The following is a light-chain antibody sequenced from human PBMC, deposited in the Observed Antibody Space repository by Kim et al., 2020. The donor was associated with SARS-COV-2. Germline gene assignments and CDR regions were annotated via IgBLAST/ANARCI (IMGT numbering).Light chain of an antibody. CDR1: EVGDKY. V-gene: IGLV3-1*01. CDR2: QDR. CDR3: QAWDSSTVV. Sequence: SRSPGQSASIPCSGDEVGDKYACWYQQKPGQSPVLVIYQDRKRPSGIPERFSGSNSGNTATLTISGTQAMDEADYYCQAWDSSTVVFGGGTQLTVL. J-gene: IGLJ2*01.